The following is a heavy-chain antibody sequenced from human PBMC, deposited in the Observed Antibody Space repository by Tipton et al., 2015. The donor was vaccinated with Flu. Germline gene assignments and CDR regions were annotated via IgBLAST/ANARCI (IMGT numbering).Heavy chain of an antibody. CDR1: GFTFSGFG. J-gene: IGHJ4*02. CDR3: AKDAWVFRFGGYFDY. D-gene: IGHD3-3*01. Sequence: SLRLSCAASGFTFSGFGFHWVRQAPGKGLEWVAIISYDGSNEYYADSVKGRFTISRDNSKNTAYLQMNSLRAEDTAVYFCAKDAWVFRFGGYFDYWGQGTLVTVSS. V-gene: IGHV3-30*18. CDR2: ISYDGSNE.